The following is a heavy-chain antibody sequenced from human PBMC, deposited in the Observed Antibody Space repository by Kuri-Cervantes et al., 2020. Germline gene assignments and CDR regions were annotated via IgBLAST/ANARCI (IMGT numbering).Heavy chain of an antibody. J-gene: IGHJ3*02. Sequence: GGSLRLSCAASGFTFSDYYMSWIRQAPGKGLEWVSYISSSGSTIYYADSVKGRFTISRDNAKNSLYLQMNSLRAEDTAVYYCARPLQRPTDAFDIWGQGTMVTVSS. CDR2: ISSSGSTI. V-gene: IGHV3-11*04. CDR1: GFTFSDYY. D-gene: IGHD6-25*01. CDR3: ARPLQRPTDAFDI.